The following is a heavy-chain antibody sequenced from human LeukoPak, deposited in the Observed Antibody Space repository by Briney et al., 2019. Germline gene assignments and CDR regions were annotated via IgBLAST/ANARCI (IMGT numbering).Heavy chain of an antibody. D-gene: IGHD4-17*01. CDR3: ARPDYGDTPPRY. V-gene: IGHV1-3*01. CDR2: INAGNGNT. Sequence: PSVNASCKVSGYTSTNYAMHWVRQAPGQRLEWMGWINAGNGNTKYSQKFQGRVTVTRDTSASTAYMELSSLRSEDTAVNYCARPDYGDTPPRYWGQGTLVTVSS. CDR1: GYTSTNYA. J-gene: IGHJ4*02.